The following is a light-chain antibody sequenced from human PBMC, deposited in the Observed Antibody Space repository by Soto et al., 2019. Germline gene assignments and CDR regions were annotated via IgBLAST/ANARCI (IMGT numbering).Light chain of an antibody. CDR3: QQYNYWPS. CDR2: GAS. Sequence: EIVVTQSPDTLSVSPGERATLSCRASQSLNSNLAWYQQKPGQAPRLLIYGASIRAPGIPARFSGSGSATEFTLTIDSLQSEGFAVYYCQQYNYWPSFGPGTKVEVK. V-gene: IGKV3-15*01. J-gene: IGKJ1*01. CDR1: QSLNSN.